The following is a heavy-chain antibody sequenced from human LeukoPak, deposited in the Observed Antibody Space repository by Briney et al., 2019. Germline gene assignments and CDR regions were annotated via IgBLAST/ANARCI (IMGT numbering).Heavy chain of an antibody. CDR3: ARGGYASDWHSMDV. J-gene: IGHJ6*02. CDR2: MYYSGSP. V-gene: IGHV4-59*01. Sequence: PLETVSLTCTVSGGSISNNYWSWIRQPPGKGLEWIGYMYYSGSPNYNPSLKSRVTISVDTPKNQFSLMLSSVTAADTAVYYCARGGYASDWHSMDVWGQAATATVSS. D-gene: IGHD6-25*01. CDR1: GGSISNNY.